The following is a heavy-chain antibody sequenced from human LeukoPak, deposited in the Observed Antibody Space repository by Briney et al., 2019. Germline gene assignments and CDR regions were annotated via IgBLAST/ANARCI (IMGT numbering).Heavy chain of an antibody. V-gene: IGHV3-21*01. D-gene: IGHD5-12*01. J-gene: IGHJ4*02. CDR1: GFTFSSYS. Sequence: PGGSLRLSCAASGFTFSSYSMNWVRQAPGKGLEWVSSITSSSGYIYYADSVKGRFTISRDNAKNSLYLQMNSLRAEDTAVYYCARDSGYDFVPYYFDYWGQGTLVTVSS. CDR2: ITSSSGYI. CDR3: ARDSGYDFVPYYFDY.